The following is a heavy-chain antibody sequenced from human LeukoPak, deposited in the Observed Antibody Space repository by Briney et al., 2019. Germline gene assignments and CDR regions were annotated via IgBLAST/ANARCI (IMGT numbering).Heavy chain of an antibody. Sequence: PETLSLTCSVSGGSITSYYWSWIRQSPGKGLEWIGHVSDGGSTNYSPSLKGRVSVSVDTSKNQFSLNLRSVTAADTAVYFCARASTTFDDWGQGTLVTVSS. CDR1: GGSITSYY. CDR2: VSDGGST. CDR3: ARASTTFDD. V-gene: IGHV4-59*01. J-gene: IGHJ4*02. D-gene: IGHD1-14*01.